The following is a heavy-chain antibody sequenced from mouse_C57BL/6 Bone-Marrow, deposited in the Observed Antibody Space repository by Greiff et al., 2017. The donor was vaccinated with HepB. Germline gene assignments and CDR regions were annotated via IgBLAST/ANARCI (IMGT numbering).Heavy chain of an antibody. J-gene: IGHJ4*01. Sequence: EVQVVESVAELVRPGASVKLSCTASGFNIKNTYMHWVKQRPEQGLEWIGRIDPANGNTKYDPQFQGKATITADTSSNTAYLQLSSLTSEDTAIYYCATYYDYDLYYAMDYWGQGTSVTVSS. CDR2: IDPANGNT. CDR3: ATYYDYDLYYAMDY. D-gene: IGHD2-4*01. CDR1: GFNIKNTY. V-gene: IGHV14-3*01.